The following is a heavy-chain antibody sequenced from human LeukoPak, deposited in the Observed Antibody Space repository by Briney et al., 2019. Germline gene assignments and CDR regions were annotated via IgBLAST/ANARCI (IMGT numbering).Heavy chain of an antibody. CDR2: IYSDNT. CDR3: ARRAGAYSHPYDY. Sequence: GGSLRLSCAASGFTFSTYWMSWVRQAPGKGLEWVSYIYSDNTHYSDSVKGRFTISRDNSKNTLYLQMNSLRAEDTAVYYCARRAGAYSHPYDYWGQGTLVTVSS. D-gene: IGHD4/OR15-4a*01. J-gene: IGHJ4*02. CDR1: GFTFSTYW. V-gene: IGHV3-53*01.